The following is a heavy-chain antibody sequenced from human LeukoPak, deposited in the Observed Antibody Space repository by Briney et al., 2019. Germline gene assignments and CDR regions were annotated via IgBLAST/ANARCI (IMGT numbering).Heavy chain of an antibody. CDR3: AKVVNSGYYYYFDY. V-gene: IGHV3-23*01. CDR2: ISGSGGST. Sequence: GGSLRLSCAASGFTFSSYAMSWVRQAPGEGLEWVSAISGSGGSTYYADSVKGRFTISRDNSKNTLYMQMNSLRAEDTAVYYCAKVVNSGYYYYFDYWGQGTLVTVSS. D-gene: IGHD3-22*01. J-gene: IGHJ4*02. CDR1: GFTFSSYA.